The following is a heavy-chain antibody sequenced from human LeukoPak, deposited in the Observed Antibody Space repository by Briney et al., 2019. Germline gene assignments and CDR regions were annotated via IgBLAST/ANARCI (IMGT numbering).Heavy chain of an antibody. D-gene: IGHD6-13*01. CDR2: IYPGDSDT. V-gene: IGHV5-51*01. Sequence: GESLKISCKGSGYSFTSYWIGWVRQMPGKGLEWMGIIYPGDSDTRYGPSFQGQVTISADKSISTAYLQWSSLKASDTAMYYCARRIIAAAGDFDYWGQGTLVTVSS. CDR3: ARRIIAAAGDFDY. J-gene: IGHJ4*02. CDR1: GYSFTSYW.